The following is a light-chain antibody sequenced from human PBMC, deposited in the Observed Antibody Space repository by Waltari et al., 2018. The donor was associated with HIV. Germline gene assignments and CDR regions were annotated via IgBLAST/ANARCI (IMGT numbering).Light chain of an antibody. Sequence: DIVLTQSPGTLSLSPGERATLSCRASQSVSSSYLAWYQQKPGQAPRLLIYGASSRASGIPDRFSGSGSGTDFTLTISRLEPEDFAVYYCQQYGSSPRFTFGPGTKVDI. CDR3: QQYGSSPRFT. CDR2: GAS. V-gene: IGKV3-20*01. CDR1: QSVSSSY. J-gene: IGKJ3*01.